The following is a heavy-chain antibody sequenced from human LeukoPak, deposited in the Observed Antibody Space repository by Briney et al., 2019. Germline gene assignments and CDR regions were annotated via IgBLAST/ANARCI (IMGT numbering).Heavy chain of an antibody. D-gene: IGHD5-24*01. CDR2: ISGSGGST. Sequence: GGSLRLSCAASGFTFSSYSMNWVRQAPGKGLEWVSAISGSGGSTYYADSVKGRFTISRDNSKNTLYLQMNSLRAEDTAVYYCAKDRDGYKTGDYWGQGTLVTVSS. J-gene: IGHJ4*02. CDR3: AKDRDGYKTGDY. CDR1: GFTFSSYS. V-gene: IGHV3-23*01.